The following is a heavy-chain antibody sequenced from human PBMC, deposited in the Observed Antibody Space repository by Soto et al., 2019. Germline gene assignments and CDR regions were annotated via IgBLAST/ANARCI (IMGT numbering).Heavy chain of an antibody. J-gene: IGHJ5*02. CDR2: ISDYNGNT. Sequence: QVQLVQSGAEVKKPGASVKVSCKASGYTFTSYGISWVRQAPGQGLEWMGWISDYNGNTNYAQKLQGRVTMTTDTSTSTAYMELRSLRSDDTAVYYCARGSDCTNGVCSPWGGGWFDPWGQGTLVTVSS. CDR3: ARGSDCTNGVCSPWGGGWFDP. CDR1: GYTFTSYG. V-gene: IGHV1-18*01. D-gene: IGHD2-8*01.